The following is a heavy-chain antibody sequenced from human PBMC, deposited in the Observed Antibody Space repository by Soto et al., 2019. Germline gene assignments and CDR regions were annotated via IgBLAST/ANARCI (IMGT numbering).Heavy chain of an antibody. CDR2: IIPIFGTA. CDR3: ARDFYCTNGVCYLFPYGMDV. D-gene: IGHD2-8*01. CDR1: GYTFTSYA. J-gene: IGHJ6*02. V-gene: IGHV1-69*13. Sequence: ASVKVSCKASGYTFTSYAISWVRQAPGQGLEWMGGIIPIFGTANYAQKFQGRVTITADESTSTAYMELSSLRSEDTAVYYCARDFYCTNGVCYLFPYGMDVWGQGTTVTVSS.